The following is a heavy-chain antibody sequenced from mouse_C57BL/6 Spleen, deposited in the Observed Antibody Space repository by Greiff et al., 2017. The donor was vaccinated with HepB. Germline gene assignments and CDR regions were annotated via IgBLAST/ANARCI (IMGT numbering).Heavy chain of an antibody. Sequence: QVQLKQPGAELVRPGTSVKLSCKASGYTFTSYWMHWVKQRPGQGLEWIGVIDPSDSYTNYNQKFKGKATLTVDTSSSTAYMQLSSLTSEDSAVYYCARGGGKDYAMDYWGQGTSVTVSS. J-gene: IGHJ4*01. CDR3: ARGGGKDYAMDY. CDR2: IDPSDSYT. D-gene: IGHD1-1*02. CDR1: GYTFTSYW. V-gene: IGHV1-59*01.